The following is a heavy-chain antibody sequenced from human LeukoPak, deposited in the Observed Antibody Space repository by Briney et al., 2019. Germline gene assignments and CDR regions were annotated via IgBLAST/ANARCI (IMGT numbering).Heavy chain of an antibody. J-gene: IGHJ4*02. V-gene: IGHV3-11*01. CDR3: VRVDRSGWYHDY. CDR2: ISNSGYTI. Sequence: GGSLRLSCAASGFIFSDYYMSWIRQAPGKGLEWVSYISNSGYTIYYADSVKGRFTISRDNAKKSLYLQMNSLRAEDTAVYYCVRVDRSGWYHDYWGQGTLVTVSS. D-gene: IGHD6-19*01. CDR1: GFIFSDYY.